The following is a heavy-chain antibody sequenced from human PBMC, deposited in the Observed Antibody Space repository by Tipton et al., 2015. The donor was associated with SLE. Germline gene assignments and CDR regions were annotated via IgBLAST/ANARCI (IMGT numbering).Heavy chain of an antibody. CDR2: IVYTGGRA. J-gene: IGHJ4*02. Sequence: GSLRLSCAASGFSFRNFAMSWVRQAPGKGLEWVSIVYTGGRASYMDSVRGRFTISRDDSKNTLYLQMKSLRVEDTAVYYCAKDGASETTTYYFDSWGQGTLVTVS. V-gene: IGHV3-23*03. D-gene: IGHD1-7*01. CDR1: GFSFRNFA. CDR3: AKDGASETTTYYFDS.